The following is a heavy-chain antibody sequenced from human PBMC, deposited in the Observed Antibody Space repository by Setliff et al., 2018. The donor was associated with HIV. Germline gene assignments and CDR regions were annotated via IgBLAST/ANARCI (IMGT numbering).Heavy chain of an antibody. D-gene: IGHD6-6*01. CDR2: INVDGSSI. V-gene: IGHV3-74*01. CDR3: ARLPQDVRSSIDF. J-gene: IGHJ4*02. Sequence: GESLKISCAASGFAFSGHQMHWVRQVPGQGLVWVSRINVDGSSISYADSVRGRFTISRDNAKNTLFLQMNSLRAEDTAVYYCARLPQDVRSSIDFWGQGTLVTVSS. CDR1: GFAFSGHQ.